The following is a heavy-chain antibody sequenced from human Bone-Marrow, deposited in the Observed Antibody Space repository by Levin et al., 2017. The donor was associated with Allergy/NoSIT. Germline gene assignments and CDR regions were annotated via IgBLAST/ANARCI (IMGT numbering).Heavy chain of an antibody. CDR3: AKPFRLGYCTTHQCPPTDAFDV. V-gene: IGHV3-30*18. Sequence: PGGSLRLSCETSGFSFFSYGMHWVRQSPEKGLEWVALISFGGATFYADSVKGRFTISRDNSKSTLYLQMDSLTVEDTAIYYCAKPFRLGYCTTHQCPPTDAFDVWGQGTKLIVSS. J-gene: IGHJ3*01. CDR2: ISFGGAT. D-gene: IGHD2-8*01. CDR1: GFSFFSYG.